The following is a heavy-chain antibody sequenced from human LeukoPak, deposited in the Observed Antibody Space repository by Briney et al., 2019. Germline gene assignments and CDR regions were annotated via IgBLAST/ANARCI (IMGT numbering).Heavy chain of an antibody. CDR1: GFTFDDYG. D-gene: IGHD6-19*01. CDR2: INWNGGST. Sequence: GGSLRLSCAASGFTFDDYGMSWVRQAPGKGLEWVSGINWNGGSTGYADSVKGRFTISRDNAKNSLYLQMNSLRAEDTALYYCARAISVDSSGWSYDAFDIWGQGTMVTVSS. CDR3: ARAISVDSSGWSYDAFDI. J-gene: IGHJ3*02. V-gene: IGHV3-20*04.